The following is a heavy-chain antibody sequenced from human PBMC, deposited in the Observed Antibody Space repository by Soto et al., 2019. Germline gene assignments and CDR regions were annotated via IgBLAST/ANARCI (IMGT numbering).Heavy chain of an antibody. CDR1: GGSISSYY. Sequence: SETLSLTCTVSGGSISSYYWSWIRQPPGKGLEWIGYIYYSGSTNYNPSLKSRVTISVDTSKNQFSLKLSSVTAADTAVYYCAREAAFCSGMAPTNAFDPCGQVTLVTVSS. V-gene: IGHV4-59*01. CDR3: AREAAFCSGMAPTNAFDP. J-gene: IGHJ5*02. D-gene: IGHD3-3*02. CDR2: IYYSGST.